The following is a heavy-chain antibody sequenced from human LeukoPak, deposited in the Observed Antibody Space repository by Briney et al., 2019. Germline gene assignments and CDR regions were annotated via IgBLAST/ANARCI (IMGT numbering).Heavy chain of an antibody. J-gene: IGHJ6*02. D-gene: IGHD3-3*01. V-gene: IGHV4-34*01. CDR3: ARHGMFATIFGVVIIGGGDYYYGMDV. Sequence: SETLSLTCAVYGGSFSGYYWSWLRQPPGKGLEWIGEINHSGSTNYNPSLKSRVTISVDTSKNQFSLKLSSVTAADTAVYYCARHGMFATIFGVVIIGGGDYYYGMDVWGQGTTVIVSS. CDR2: INHSGST. CDR1: GGSFSGYY.